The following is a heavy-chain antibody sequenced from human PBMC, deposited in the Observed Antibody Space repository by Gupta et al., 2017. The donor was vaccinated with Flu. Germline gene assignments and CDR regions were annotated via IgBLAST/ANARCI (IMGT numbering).Heavy chain of an antibody. J-gene: IGHJ4*02. V-gene: IGHV3-7*01. Sequence: EVQLVESGGGLVQPGGSLRLSCAASGFTFSSYWMTWVRQAPGKGLEWVANKKQDGSESHYVDSVKGRFTISRDNTKNSVYLQMNSLRAEDTAVYYCARDRGYCTSSSCYPWYFDYWGQGSLVTVSS. CDR3: ARDRGYCTSSSCYPWYFDY. CDR1: GFTFSSYW. D-gene: IGHD2-2*01. CDR2: KKQDGSES.